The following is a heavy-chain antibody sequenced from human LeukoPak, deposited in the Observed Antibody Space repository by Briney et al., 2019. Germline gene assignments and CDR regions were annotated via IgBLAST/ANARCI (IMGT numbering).Heavy chain of an antibody. V-gene: IGHV4-4*07. J-gene: IGHJ4*02. Sequence: PSETLSLTCTVSGGSITSYYWSWPRQPAGKGLEWIGRIYSSGTTNYNPSLKSRVTMSIDTTQFSLKLSSVTAADTAVYFCACGVAAAGWLYFDYWGQGSLVTVSS. CDR2: IYSSGTT. CDR3: ACGVAAAGWLYFDY. CDR1: GGSITSYY. D-gene: IGHD6-13*01.